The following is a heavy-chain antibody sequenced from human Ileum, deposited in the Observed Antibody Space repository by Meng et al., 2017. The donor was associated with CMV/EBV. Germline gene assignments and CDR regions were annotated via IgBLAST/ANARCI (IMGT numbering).Heavy chain of an antibody. CDR3: ARDRLTGANDY. CDR2: INSDGSRT. J-gene: IGHJ4*02. CDR1: GFTFSSYW. D-gene: IGHD1-26*01. V-gene: IGHV3-74*01. Sequence: GESLKISCAASGFTFSSYWMHWVRQAPGKGLVWASRINSDGSRTTYADSVKGRFTISRDNAKNTLYLQMNSLRAEDTAVYYCARDRLTGANDYWGQGTPVTVSS.